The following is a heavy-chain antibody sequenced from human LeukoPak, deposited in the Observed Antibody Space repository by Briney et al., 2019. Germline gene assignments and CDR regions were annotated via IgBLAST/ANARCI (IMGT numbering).Heavy chain of an antibody. V-gene: IGHV3-11*06. D-gene: IGHD3-16*02. CDR3: ASNYVWGSYRYTMPDAFDI. J-gene: IGHJ3*02. Sequence: PGGSLRLSCAASGFTFSDYYMSWIRQAPGKGLEWVSYISSSSSYTNYADSVKGRFTISRDNAKNSLYLQMNSLRAEDTAVYYCASNYVWGSYRYTMPDAFDIWGQGTMVTVSS. CDR1: GFTFSDYY. CDR2: ISSSSSYT.